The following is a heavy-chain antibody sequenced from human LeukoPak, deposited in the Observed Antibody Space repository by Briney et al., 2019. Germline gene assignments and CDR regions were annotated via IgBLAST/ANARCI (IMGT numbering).Heavy chain of an antibody. CDR1: GGSISSSSYH. J-gene: IGHJ3*02. D-gene: IGHD3-10*01. CDR2: IYYSGST. V-gene: IGHV4-39*07. Sequence: PSETLSLTCTVSGGSISSSSYHWGWIRQPPGKGLEWIGSIYYSGSTYYNPSLKSRVTISVGTSKNQFSLKLSSVTAADTAVYYCARPGVSSGWPIDAFDIWGQGTMVTVSS. CDR3: ARPGVSSGWPIDAFDI.